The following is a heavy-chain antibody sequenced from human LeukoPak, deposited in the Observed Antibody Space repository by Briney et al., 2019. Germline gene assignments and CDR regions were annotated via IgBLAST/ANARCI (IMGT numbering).Heavy chain of an antibody. CDR1: GGSISSGGYY. J-gene: IGHJ4*02. CDR2: IYYSRST. V-gene: IGHV4-31*03. Sequence: SETLSLTCTVSGGSISSGGYYWSWIRQHPGKGLEWIGYIYYSRSTYYSPSLKSRVTISVDTSKNQFSLKLSSVTAADTAVYYCARAEETENFGYWGQGTLVTVSS. CDR3: ARAEETENFGY.